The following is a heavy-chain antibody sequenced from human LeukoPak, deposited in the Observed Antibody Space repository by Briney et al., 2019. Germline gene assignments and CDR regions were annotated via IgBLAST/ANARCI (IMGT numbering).Heavy chain of an antibody. Sequence: ASVKVSCKASGYTFTDYYMHWVRRAPGQGLEWMGWINPNSGGTNYAQKFQGRVTMTRDTSISTAYMELSRLRSDDTAVYFCAVTTVTTDDYWGQGTLVTDSS. J-gene: IGHJ4*02. V-gene: IGHV1-2*02. CDR1: GYTFTDYY. D-gene: IGHD4-17*01. CDR3: AVTTVTTDDY. CDR2: INPNSGGT.